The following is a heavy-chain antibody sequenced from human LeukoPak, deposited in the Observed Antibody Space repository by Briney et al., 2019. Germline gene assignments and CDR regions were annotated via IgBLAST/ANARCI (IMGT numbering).Heavy chain of an antibody. Sequence: GGSLRLSCAASGFSVDDYAMHWVRQAPGKGLEWVSGISWNSVSFGYADSVRGRFSISRDNAKKSLYLQMHSLRAEDTAFYYCAKDTDKQWLVGGYFDYWGHGTLVTVSS. CDR1: GFSVDDYA. CDR2: ISWNSVSF. CDR3: AKDTDKQWLVGGYFDY. J-gene: IGHJ4*01. V-gene: IGHV3-9*01. D-gene: IGHD6-19*01.